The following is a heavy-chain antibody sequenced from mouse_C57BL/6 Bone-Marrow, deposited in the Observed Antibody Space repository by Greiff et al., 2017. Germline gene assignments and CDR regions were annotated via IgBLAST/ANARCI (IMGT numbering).Heavy chain of an antibody. D-gene: IGHD3-3*01. V-gene: IGHV1-64*01. CDR1: GYTFTGYW. CDR2: IHPSSGST. Sequence: VHVKQPGAELVKPGASVKLSCKASGYTFTGYWMHWVQQRPGQGLEWIGKIHPSSGSTDYNEKFKSKATLTVDKSSSTAYMQLSSLTSEDSAVYDRARGGWYWIFDVWGTGTTLTVSS. CDR3: ARGGWYWIFDV. J-gene: IGHJ1*03.